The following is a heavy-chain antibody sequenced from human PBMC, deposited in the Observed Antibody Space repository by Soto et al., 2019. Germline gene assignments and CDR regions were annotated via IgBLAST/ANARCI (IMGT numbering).Heavy chain of an antibody. J-gene: IGHJ4*02. V-gene: IGHV4-59*08. CDR1: GGSISSYY. CDR3: ARGGRFFDY. Sequence: QVQLQESGPGLVKPSETLSLTCTVSGGSISSYYWSWIRQPPGKGLEWIGYIYYRGSTNYNPSLKSRVTISVDTSKNQFSLKLSSVTAADTAVYYCARGGRFFDYWGQGTLVTVSS. CDR2: IYYRGST. D-gene: IGHD3-16*01.